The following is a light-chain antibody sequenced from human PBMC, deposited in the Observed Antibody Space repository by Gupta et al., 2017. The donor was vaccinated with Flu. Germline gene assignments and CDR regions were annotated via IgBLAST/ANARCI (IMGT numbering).Light chain of an antibody. CDR2: DAS. Sequence: SPATLSVSPGERATLSCWASQSIYNKLAWYQQKPGQPPSLLIYDASSRVAGIPARFSGSGSGTEFTLTISSLQSEDFAVYYCQQYDNWPLFGPGTKVDIK. CDR1: QSIYNK. V-gene: IGKV3-15*01. CDR3: QQYDNWPL. J-gene: IGKJ3*01.